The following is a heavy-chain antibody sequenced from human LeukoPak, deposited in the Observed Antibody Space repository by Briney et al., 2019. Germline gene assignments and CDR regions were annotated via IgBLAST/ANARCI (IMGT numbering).Heavy chain of an antibody. Sequence: GGSLRLSCAASGFTFSSHWMTWVRQVPGKGPEWVANINQDGSEKYCVDSVKGRFTISRDNAKNSLYLQMNSLRAEDTAVYYCAKDRADIVATYFDYWGQGTLVTVSS. CDR2: INQDGSEK. J-gene: IGHJ4*02. CDR3: AKDRADIVATYFDY. D-gene: IGHD5-12*01. V-gene: IGHV3-7*01. CDR1: GFTFSSHW.